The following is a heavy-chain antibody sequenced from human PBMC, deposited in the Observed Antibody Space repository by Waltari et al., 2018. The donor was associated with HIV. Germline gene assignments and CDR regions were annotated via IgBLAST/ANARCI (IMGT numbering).Heavy chain of an antibody. J-gene: IGHJ4*02. CDR2: ISYDGSDK. CDR3: AREFYYDSTGYNSGFDY. Sequence: QVHLVESGGGVVQPGRSLRLSCAASGFTFSTYVMHWVRQAPGKGLEGVAEISYDGSDKYHADSVKGRFTISRDNSRNTLYLQMNSLRPEDTAVYFCAREFYYDSTGYNSGFDYWGQGTLVTVSS. D-gene: IGHD3-22*01. V-gene: IGHV3-30*01. CDR1: GFTFSTYV.